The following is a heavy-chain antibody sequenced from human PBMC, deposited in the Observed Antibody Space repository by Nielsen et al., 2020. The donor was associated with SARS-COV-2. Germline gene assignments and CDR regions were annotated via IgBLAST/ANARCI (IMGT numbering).Heavy chain of an antibody. Sequence: GESLKISCAASGFTFSSYGMHWVRQAPGKGLEWVAVIWYDGSNKYYADSVKGRFTISRDNSKNTLYLQMNSLRAEDTAVYYCVKDRSGSYSHYFDYWGQGTLVTVSS. CDR1: GFTFSSYG. CDR3: VKDRSGSYSHYFDY. V-gene: IGHV3-33*06. D-gene: IGHD1-26*01. CDR2: IWYDGSNK. J-gene: IGHJ4*02.